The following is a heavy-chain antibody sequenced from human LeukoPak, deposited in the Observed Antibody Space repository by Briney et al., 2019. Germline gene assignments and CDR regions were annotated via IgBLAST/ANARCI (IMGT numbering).Heavy chain of an antibody. CDR1: GFTFSAFW. D-gene: IGHD3-10*01. CDR2: INQDGSEK. CDR3: ARGDEAFAESAQ. V-gene: IGHV3-7*01. Sequence: GGSLRLSCAPSGFTFSAFWMSGVRQAPGEGLEWVANINQDGSEKYIVDSVKGRFTSSRDNAKNLLWLQMDSLRAEDRAVYYCARGDEAFAESAQWGQGTLVTVSS. J-gene: IGHJ4*02.